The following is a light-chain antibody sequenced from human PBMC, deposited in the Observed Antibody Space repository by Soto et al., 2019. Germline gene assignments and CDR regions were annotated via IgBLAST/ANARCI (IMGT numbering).Light chain of an antibody. CDR1: SNDVGAYTY. CDR2: HVS. V-gene: IGLV2-14*01. CDR3: NSYTTSSTVV. J-gene: IGLJ2*01. Sequence: QSALTQPASVSGSPGQSITISCTGTSNDVGAYTYVSWYQQHPGKVPKLMIYHVSNRSSGVSDRFSGSKSGNTASLTISGLQAEDEADYYCNSYTTSSTVVFGGGTKVTVL.